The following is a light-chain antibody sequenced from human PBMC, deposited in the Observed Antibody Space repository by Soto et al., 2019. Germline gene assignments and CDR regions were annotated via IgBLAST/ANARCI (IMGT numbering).Light chain of an antibody. J-gene: IGKJ1*01. V-gene: IGKV2-28*01. CDR2: FGS. CDR1: QSLLQSNGYNY. CDR3: IQSQQSPST. Sequence: DIVMTQSPLSLPVTPGEPASISCSSSQSLLQSNGYNYLDWYLQKPGQSPQLLIYFGSYRASGVPDRFSGSGSGTDFTLKIRRVEAEDVGVDYCIQSQQSPSTFGQGTKVEI.